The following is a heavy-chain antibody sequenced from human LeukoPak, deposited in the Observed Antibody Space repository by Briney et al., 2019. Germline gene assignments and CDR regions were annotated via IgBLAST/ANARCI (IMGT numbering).Heavy chain of an antibody. D-gene: IGHD6-19*01. J-gene: IGHJ4*02. CDR1: GFTFSSYA. CDR2: ISGSTGST. CDR3: AKDDHGGSGWRDYFDY. V-gene: IGHV3-23*01. Sequence: PGGSLRLSCAASGFTFSSYAMSWVRQAPGKGLEWVSAISGSTGSTYYADSVKGRFTTSRDNSKSTLYLQMNSLRAEDTAVYYCAKDDHGGSGWRDYFDYWGQGTLVTVSS.